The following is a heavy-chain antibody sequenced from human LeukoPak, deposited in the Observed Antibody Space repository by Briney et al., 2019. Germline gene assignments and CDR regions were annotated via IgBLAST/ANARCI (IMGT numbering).Heavy chain of an antibody. D-gene: IGHD3-10*01. J-gene: IGHJ4*02. V-gene: IGHV4-39*01. CDR1: NGSLSGYY. CDR2: IYYSGST. Sequence: SETLSLTCAVYNGSLSGYYWGWIRQPPGKGLEWIGSIYYSGSTYYNPSLKSRVTISVDTSKNQFSLKLNSVTATDTAVYYCARHYGPWGQGTLVTVSS. CDR3: ARHYGP.